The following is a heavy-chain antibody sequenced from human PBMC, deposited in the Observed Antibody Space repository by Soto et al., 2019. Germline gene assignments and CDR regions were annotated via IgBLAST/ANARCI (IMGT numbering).Heavy chain of an antibody. J-gene: IGHJ5*02. Sequence: PSETLSLTCTVSGGSILDSTYYWAWIRQPPGKGLEWIGTIFYSGGTFYTPSLKSRVTMSVDTSNNQFSLKLSSVTAADTAVYYWARKASGYSNGWFDPWGKGTLVTVAS. CDR2: IFYSGGT. V-gene: IGHV4-39*01. CDR3: ARKASGYSNGWFDP. D-gene: IGHD3-22*01. CDR1: GGSILDSTYY.